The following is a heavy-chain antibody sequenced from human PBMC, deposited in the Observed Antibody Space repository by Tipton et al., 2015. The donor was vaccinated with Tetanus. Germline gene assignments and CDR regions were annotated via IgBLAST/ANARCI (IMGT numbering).Heavy chain of an antibody. Sequence: TLSLTCAVYGGSFSGYYWSWIRQPPGKGLEWIGEINHSGSTNYNPSLKSRVTISVDTSKNQFSLKLSSVTAADTAVYYCARHVEGGTGGWFDPRGQGTLVTVSS. CDR2: INHSGST. V-gene: IGHV4-34*01. CDR3: ARHVEGGTGGWFDP. J-gene: IGHJ5*02. CDR1: GGSFSGYY. D-gene: IGHD3-10*02.